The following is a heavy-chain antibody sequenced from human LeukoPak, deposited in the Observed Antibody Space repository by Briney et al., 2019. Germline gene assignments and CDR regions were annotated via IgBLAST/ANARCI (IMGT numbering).Heavy chain of an antibody. J-gene: IGHJ6*03. CDR1: GYTFSKYA. Sequence: GASVKVSCKASGYTFSKYAMNWVRQAPGQGLEWMGWINTNTGNPTYAQGFTGRFVFSLDTSVSTAYLQISSLKAEDTAVYYCARVGDYDYYYYYMDVWGKGTTVTVSS. V-gene: IGHV7-4-1*02. D-gene: IGHD4-17*01. CDR2: INTNTGNP. CDR3: ARVGDYDYYYYYMDV.